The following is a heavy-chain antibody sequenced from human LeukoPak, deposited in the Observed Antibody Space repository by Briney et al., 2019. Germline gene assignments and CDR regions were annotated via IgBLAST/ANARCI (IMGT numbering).Heavy chain of an antibody. Sequence: SETLSLTCTVSGGSISSSSYYWGWIRQPPGKGLEWIGSIYYSGSTYYNPSLKSRVTISVDTSKNQFSLKLSSVTAADTAVYYCARDHFFEYSSFWGQGTLVTVSS. CDR3: ARDHFFEYSSF. CDR2: IYYSGST. V-gene: IGHV4-39*07. CDR1: GGSISSSSYY. D-gene: IGHD6-6*01. J-gene: IGHJ1*01.